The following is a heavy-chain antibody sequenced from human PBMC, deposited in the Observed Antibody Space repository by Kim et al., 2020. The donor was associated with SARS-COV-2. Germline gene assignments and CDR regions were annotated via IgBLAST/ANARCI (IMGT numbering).Heavy chain of an antibody. CDR3: ARAPTGMTDIDY. J-gene: IGHJ4*02. CDR2: INHSGGT. D-gene: IGHD2-21*02. CDR1: GGYFSPYY. V-gene: IGHV4-34*01. Sequence: SETLSLTCAVYGGYFSPYYWCWIRQPPGQGLEWIGEINHSGGTNYNPSLKSRVTISIDTSKNQFSLKLRSVTAADAAVYYCARAPTGMTDIDYWCQGTLVTVSS.